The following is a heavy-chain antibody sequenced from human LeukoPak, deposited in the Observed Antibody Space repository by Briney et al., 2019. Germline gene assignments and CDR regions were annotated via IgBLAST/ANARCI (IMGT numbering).Heavy chain of an antibody. Sequence: ASVKVSCKASGYSFTTYDINWVRQTTGQGLEWMGWMHPSSGRTGYVRKFQGRVTMTRSTSIGTAYMELSGLTSDDTGVYYCARDRVGVGGNGWENWGQGTLVTVSS. CDR2: MHPSSGRT. V-gene: IGHV1-8*02. J-gene: IGHJ4*02. CDR1: GYSFTTYD. D-gene: IGHD6-19*01. CDR3: ARDRVGVGGNGWEN.